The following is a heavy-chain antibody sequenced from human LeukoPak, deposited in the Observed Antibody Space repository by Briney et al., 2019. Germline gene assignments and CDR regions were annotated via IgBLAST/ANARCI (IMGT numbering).Heavy chain of an antibody. CDR3: AREQYYGSGTPDY. CDR2: IYYSGST. J-gene: IGHJ4*02. D-gene: IGHD3-10*01. CDR1: GGSVSSGSYY. Sequence: SETLSLTCTVSGGSVSSGSYYWRWIRQPPGKGLEWIGYIYYSGSTNYNPSLKSRVTISVDTSKNQFSLKLSSVTAADTAVYYCAREQYYGSGTPDYWGQGTLVTVSS. V-gene: IGHV4-61*01.